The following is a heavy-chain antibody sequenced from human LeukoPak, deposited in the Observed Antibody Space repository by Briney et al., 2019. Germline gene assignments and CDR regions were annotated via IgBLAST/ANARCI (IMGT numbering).Heavy chain of an antibody. J-gene: IGHJ4*02. Sequence: PSETLSLTCTVSGGSISSSSYYWGWIRQPPGKGLEWIGSIYYSGSTYYNPSLKSRVTISVDTSKNQFSLKLSSVTAADTAVYYCAREHGTARGYSGYVVGYWGQGTLVTVSS. D-gene: IGHD5-12*01. V-gene: IGHV4-39*07. CDR1: GGSISSSSYY. CDR3: AREHGTARGYSGYVVGY. CDR2: IYYSGST.